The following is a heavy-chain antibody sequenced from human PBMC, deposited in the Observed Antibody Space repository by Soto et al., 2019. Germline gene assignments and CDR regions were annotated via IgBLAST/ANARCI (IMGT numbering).Heavy chain of an antibody. CDR2: IYTSAST. D-gene: IGHD5-12*01. J-gene: IGHJ6*02. Sequence: QVHLQESGPGLVKPSETLSLTCSVSGASVNSYSWSWIRQSAGKGLEWIGRIYTSASTNYSPSFKGRVTLSVDTSENQVFLKLTPVAAADTAIYYCAKDREEGYNFYYGMDVWGQGATVTVSS. CDR3: AKDREEGYNFYYGMDV. CDR1: GASVNSYS. V-gene: IGHV4-4*07.